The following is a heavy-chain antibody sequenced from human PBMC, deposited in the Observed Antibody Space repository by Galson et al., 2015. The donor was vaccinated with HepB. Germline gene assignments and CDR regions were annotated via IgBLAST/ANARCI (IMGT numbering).Heavy chain of an antibody. D-gene: IGHD2-21*02. CDR3: ARDTSDCRGDSYSAGTDV. Sequence: SLRLSCAASGFTFSSYGMHWVRQAPGKGLEWVSFIWNDGSIKYYADSVKGRFTVSRDNSKNTLYLQMNSLRGEDTAVYYCARDTSDCRGDSYSAGTDVCGKATRVTASS. V-gene: IGHV3-33*01. J-gene: IGHJ6*04. CDR1: GFTFSSYG. CDR2: IWNDGSIK.